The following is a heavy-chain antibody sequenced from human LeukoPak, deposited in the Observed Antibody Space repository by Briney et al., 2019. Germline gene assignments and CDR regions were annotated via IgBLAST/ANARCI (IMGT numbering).Heavy chain of an antibody. CDR1: GASISNSNYY. J-gene: IGHJ4*02. Sequence: PSETLSLTCTVSGASISNSNYYWGWIRQPPGKGLEWIGEINHSGSTNYNPSLKSRVTISVDTSKNQFSLKLSSVTAADTAVYYCARVKWGPPGYSYGYRYWGQGTLVTVSS. D-gene: IGHD5-18*01. CDR2: INHSGST. V-gene: IGHV4-39*07. CDR3: ARVKWGPPGYSYGYRY.